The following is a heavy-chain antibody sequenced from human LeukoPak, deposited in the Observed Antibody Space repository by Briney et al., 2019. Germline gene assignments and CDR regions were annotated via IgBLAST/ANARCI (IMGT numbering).Heavy chain of an antibody. CDR2: ISAYNGNT. D-gene: IGHD5-18*01. J-gene: IGHJ5*02. Sequence: ASVKVSCKASGYTFTSYGISWVRQAPGQGLEWMGWISAYNGNTNYAQKLQGRVTMTTDTSTSTAYMELRSLRSDDTAVYYCARARGEGYSYGFVNWFDPWGQGTLVTVSS. CDR1: GYTFTSYG. V-gene: IGHV1-18*01. CDR3: ARARGEGYSYGFVNWFDP.